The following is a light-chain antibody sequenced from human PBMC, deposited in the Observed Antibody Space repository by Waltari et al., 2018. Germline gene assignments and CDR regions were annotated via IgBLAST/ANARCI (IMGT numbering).Light chain of an antibody. Sequence: DIQMTQSPSTLSAYVGDRVTITCRASKSISSWLAWYQQKPGKAPKLLIYRASSLESGVPSRFSGSGSGTEFTLTISSLQPDDFATYYCQQYNSYWYTFGQGTKLEI. V-gene: IGKV1-5*03. CDR1: KSISSW. J-gene: IGKJ2*01. CDR3: QQYNSYWYT. CDR2: RAS.